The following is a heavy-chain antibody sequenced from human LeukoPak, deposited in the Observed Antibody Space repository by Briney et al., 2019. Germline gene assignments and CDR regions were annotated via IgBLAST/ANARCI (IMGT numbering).Heavy chain of an antibody. CDR1: GGSISSYY. D-gene: IGHD6-19*01. V-gene: IGHV4-4*08. Sequence: SETLSLTCTVSGGSISSYYWSWIRQSPGKGLEWIADISASGGTNYNPSLESRVTVSIDSSKNQFSLKLSSVTAADTAVFYCARSPHNSAWYEKWFDPWGQGTLVTVSS. CDR2: ISASGGT. CDR3: ARSPHNSAWYEKWFDP. J-gene: IGHJ5*02.